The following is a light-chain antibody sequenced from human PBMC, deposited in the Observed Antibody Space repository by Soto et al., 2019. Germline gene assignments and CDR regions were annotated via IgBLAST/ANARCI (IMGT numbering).Light chain of an antibody. CDR1: QSFSSSY. CDR3: QKYGTSRT. V-gene: IGKV3-20*01. CDR2: GAS. Sequence: IVLTQSPGTLSLSPGARAILSCRARQSFSSSYLVWYQKKPGQPPRLINDGASKRANGTPDRCSGSGAGTDFTLTISRLEPEDAAVYYCQKYGTSRTFGQGTKVDI. J-gene: IGKJ1*01.